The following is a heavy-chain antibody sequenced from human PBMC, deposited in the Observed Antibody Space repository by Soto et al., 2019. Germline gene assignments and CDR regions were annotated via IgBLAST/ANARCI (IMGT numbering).Heavy chain of an antibody. CDR3: ATQGLTNYYFDY. Sequence: QVPGKGQEWLGRIDLSESYTTYNPYFQGQVSFSSDKSITTAYLQWSSLKASDTATYYCATQGLTNYYFDYWGQGTLVTVSS. V-gene: IGHV5-10-1*04. J-gene: IGHJ4*02. D-gene: IGHD1-1*01. CDR2: IDLSESYT.